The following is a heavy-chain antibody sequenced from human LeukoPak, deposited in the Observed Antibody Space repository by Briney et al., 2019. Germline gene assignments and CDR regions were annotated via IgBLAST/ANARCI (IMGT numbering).Heavy chain of an antibody. CDR1: GYSFTSYW. Sequence: GESLQISCKGSGYSFTSYWIGWVRPLPGKGLEWMGIIYPGDSDTRYSPSFQGQVTISADKSISTAYLQWSSLKASDTAMYYCARHAGEHGFDYWGQGTLVTVSS. CDR3: ARHAGEHGFDY. J-gene: IGHJ4*02. V-gene: IGHV5-51*01. CDR2: IYPGDSDT. D-gene: IGHD2-21*01.